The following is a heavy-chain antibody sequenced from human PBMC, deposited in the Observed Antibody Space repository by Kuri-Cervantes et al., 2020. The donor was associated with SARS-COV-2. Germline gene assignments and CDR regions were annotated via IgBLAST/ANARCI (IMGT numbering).Heavy chain of an antibody. V-gene: IGHV4-34*01. CDR2: INHSGST. D-gene: IGHD3-10*01. CDR3: ARVRDWFGEPKFDY. J-gene: IGHJ4*02. Sequence: SQTLSLTCAVYGESFIGYYWSWVRQPPGKGLEWIGDINHSGSTNYNPSLKSRVTISLDTSTNQFSLKLSSVTAADTAVYYCARVRDWFGEPKFDYWGQGTLVTVSS. CDR1: GESFIGYY.